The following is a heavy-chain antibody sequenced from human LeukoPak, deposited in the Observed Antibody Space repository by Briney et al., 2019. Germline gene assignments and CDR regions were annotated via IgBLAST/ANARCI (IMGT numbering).Heavy chain of an antibody. CDR1: GFAFSRYG. D-gene: IGHD1-20*01. CDR3: AKDYGITGTGGAWLDP. Sequence: AGGSLRLSCVASGFAFSRYGMHWVRQAPGKGLEWVAFIRYDGSNKNHADSVKGRFTISRDNSKNKLYLQMNSLRPDDTSVYYCAKDYGITGTGGAWLDPWGQGTLVTVSS. V-gene: IGHV3-30*02. J-gene: IGHJ5*02. CDR2: IRYDGSNK.